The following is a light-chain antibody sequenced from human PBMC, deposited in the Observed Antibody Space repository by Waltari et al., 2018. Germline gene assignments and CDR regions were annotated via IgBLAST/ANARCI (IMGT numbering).Light chain of an antibody. CDR1: QSINNDY. J-gene: IGKJ1*01. Sequence: EVVLTQSPGTLSLSPGERATLPCRASQSINNDYLAWYQQKPGQAPRLVINGASRRATGIPERFSGSGSGADFTLTISRLEPEDFAVYYCQQYGNPPRTFGQGTKVEIK. CDR2: GAS. CDR3: QQYGNPPRT. V-gene: IGKV3-20*01.